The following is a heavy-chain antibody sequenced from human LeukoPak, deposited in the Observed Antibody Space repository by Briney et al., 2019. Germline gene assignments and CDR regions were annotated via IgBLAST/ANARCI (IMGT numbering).Heavy chain of an antibody. CDR3: ARYQATYYDILTGYSQPSDASDI. Sequence: SETLSLTCTVSGGSISSYYWSWIRQPPGKGLEWIGYIYYSGSTNYNPSLKSRVTISVDTSKNQFSLKLSSVTAADTAVYYCARYQATYYDILTGYSQPSDASDIWGQGTMVTVSS. D-gene: IGHD3-9*01. CDR1: GGSISSYY. V-gene: IGHV4-59*12. CDR2: IYYSGST. J-gene: IGHJ3*02.